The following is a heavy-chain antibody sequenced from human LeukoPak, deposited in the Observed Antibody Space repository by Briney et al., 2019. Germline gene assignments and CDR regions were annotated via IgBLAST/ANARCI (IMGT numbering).Heavy chain of an antibody. CDR1: GGSISNYY. V-gene: IGHV4-59*01. Sequence: PPESLSLTCSVSGGSISNYYWSWIRQPPGKGLEWIGYFSYSGGTNYNPSLKSRVTISVDTSNTQFSLKLSSVTAADTAVYYCARDCFYDDSSGYYFDVWGQGTMVTVSS. D-gene: IGHD3-22*01. CDR3: ARDCFYDDSSGYYFDV. J-gene: IGHJ3*01. CDR2: FSYSGGT.